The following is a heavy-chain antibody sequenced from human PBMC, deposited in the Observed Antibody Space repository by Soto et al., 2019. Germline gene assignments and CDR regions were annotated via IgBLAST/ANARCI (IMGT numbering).Heavy chain of an antibody. CDR3: TPDISAANIFDY. D-gene: IGHD6-25*01. CDR2: IKSKGDGGTA. Sequence: PGGSLRLSCVASGFTFNSAWMNWVRQAPGKGLEWVGRIKSKGDGGTANYAAPVKGRFTISRDDSKNTLSLQMNSLKTEDTAVYYCTPDISAANIFDYLGQGTLVTVS. CDR1: GFTFNSAW. J-gene: IGHJ4*02. V-gene: IGHV3-15*01.